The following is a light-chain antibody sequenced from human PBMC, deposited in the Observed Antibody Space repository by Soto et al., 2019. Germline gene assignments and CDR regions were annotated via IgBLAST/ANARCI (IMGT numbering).Light chain of an antibody. Sequence: EIVLTQSPGTLSLSPGERATLSCRASQSVSSSYLAWYQQKPGQAPRLLILDASSRATGISDRFSGSGSGTDVTLSISRLEPEDFAVYYCQQYGRSPWTFGQGTKVEVK. CDR1: QSVSSSY. J-gene: IGKJ1*01. CDR3: QQYGRSPWT. CDR2: DAS. V-gene: IGKV3-20*01.